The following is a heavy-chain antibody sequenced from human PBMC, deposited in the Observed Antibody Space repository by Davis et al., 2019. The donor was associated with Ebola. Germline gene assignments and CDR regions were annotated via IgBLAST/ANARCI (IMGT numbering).Heavy chain of an antibody. CDR2: IYYSGST. Sequence: SETLSLTCTVSGGSISSYYWSWIRQPPGKGLEWSGYIYYSGSTNYNPSLKSRVTISVDTSKNQFSLKLSSVTAADTAVYYCARSRVVVAATYYYYYGMDVWGQGTTVTVSS. CDR1: GGSISSYY. V-gene: IGHV4-59*12. J-gene: IGHJ6*02. CDR3: ARSRVVVAATYYYYYGMDV. D-gene: IGHD2-15*01.